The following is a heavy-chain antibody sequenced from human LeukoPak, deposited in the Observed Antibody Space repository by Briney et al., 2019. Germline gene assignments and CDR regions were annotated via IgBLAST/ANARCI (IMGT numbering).Heavy chain of an antibody. D-gene: IGHD3-3*01. CDR3: ARGRLGSAYYDFWSGYSDSNWFDP. CDR2: INPNSGNT. CDR1: GYTFTGYY. Sequence: ASVKVSCKASGYTFTGYYMHWVRQAPGQGLEWMGRINPNSGNTGYAQKFQGRVTITRNTSISTAYMELSSLRSEDTAVYYCARGRLGSAYYDFWSGYSDSNWFDPWGQGTLVTVSS. V-gene: IGHV1-8*03. J-gene: IGHJ5*02.